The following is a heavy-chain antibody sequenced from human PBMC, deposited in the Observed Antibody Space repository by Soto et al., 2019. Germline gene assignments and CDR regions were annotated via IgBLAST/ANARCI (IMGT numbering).Heavy chain of an antibody. CDR2: IYYSRRT. CDR3: ARQNYVNKWFDY. V-gene: IGHV4-39*01. CDR1: GDSISSDQYC. Sequence: QLRLQESGPGQVKALETLSLTCSISGDSISSDQYCWGWVRQPPGKGLEWIGTIYYSRRTYYNPSLKGRATVSVDTSDTQFSLSLNSVTATDTAVYYCARQNYVNKWFDYWGQGTLGSVSS. D-gene: IGHD3-16*01. J-gene: IGHJ5*01.